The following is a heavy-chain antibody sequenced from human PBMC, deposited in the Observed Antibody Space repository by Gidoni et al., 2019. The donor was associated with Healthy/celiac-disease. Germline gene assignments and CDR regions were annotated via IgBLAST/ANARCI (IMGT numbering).Heavy chain of an antibody. CDR1: AYHLPSYY. V-gene: IGHV1-8*01. CDR3: ARAHLRVGSGWYYDFDY. D-gene: IGHD6-19*01. CDR2: MNPNSGNT. Sequence: QVQLVQSGAEVKKPGASVKVSCQASAYHLPSYYINWVRQATGQGLEWMGWMNPNSGNTGYAQKFQGRVTMTRNTSISTAYMELSSLRSEDTAVYYCARAHLRVGSGWYYDFDYWGQGTLVTVSS. J-gene: IGHJ4*02.